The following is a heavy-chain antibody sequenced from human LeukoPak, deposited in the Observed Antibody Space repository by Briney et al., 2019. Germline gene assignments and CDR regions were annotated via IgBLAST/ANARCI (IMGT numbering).Heavy chain of an antibody. D-gene: IGHD6-19*01. J-gene: IGHJ4*02. CDR3: AREDSSGCYY. V-gene: IGHV1-2*02. CDR2: INPNSGGT. Sequence: GASVKVSCKASGYTFTCYYMHWGRQAPGQGLEWMGWINPNSGGTNYAHKFQGRLTMARDTSISTAYMELSRLRSDDAAVYYCAREDSSGCYYWGQGTLVTVSS. CDR1: GYTFTCYY.